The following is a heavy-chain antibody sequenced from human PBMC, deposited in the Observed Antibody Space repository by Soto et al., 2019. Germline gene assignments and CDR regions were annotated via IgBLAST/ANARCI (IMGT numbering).Heavy chain of an antibody. J-gene: IGHJ1*01. CDR2: ISGSGGST. Sequence: PGESLKISCAVSGFTVSSNSMSWVRQAPGKGLEWVSVISGSGGSTYYADSVKGRFTLSRDNSKNTVYLQMNSLRAEDMAVYYCAKDSPVGVPLMRDFHDWGQGTLVTVSS. CDR3: AKDSPVGVPLMRDFHD. V-gene: IGHV3-23*01. CDR1: GFTVSSNS. D-gene: IGHD2-8*01.